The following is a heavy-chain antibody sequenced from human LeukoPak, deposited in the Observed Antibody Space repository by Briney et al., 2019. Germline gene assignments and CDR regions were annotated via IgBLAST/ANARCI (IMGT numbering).Heavy chain of an antibody. J-gene: IGHJ4*02. D-gene: IGHD2-21*01. CDR2: ISSSSSYI. CDR3: AKGGSTYCGGDCYRFDY. CDR1: GFTFSSYS. V-gene: IGHV3-21*04. Sequence: GGSLRLSCAASGFTFSSYSMNWVRQAPGKGLEWVSSISSSSSYIYYADSVKGRFTISRDNAKNSLYLQMNSLRAEDTAVYYCAKGGSTYCGGDCYRFDYWGQGNMVTVSS.